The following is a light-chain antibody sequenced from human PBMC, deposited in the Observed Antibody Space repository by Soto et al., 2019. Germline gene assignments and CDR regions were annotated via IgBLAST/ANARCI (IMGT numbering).Light chain of an antibody. J-gene: IGLJ1*01. V-gene: IGLV2-14*01. CDR2: EVS. CDR3: ISYTGDSSTYV. CDR1: ISDVGTYNY. Sequence: QSARTQPASLSGSPGQSITISCTGTISDVGTYNYVSWYQHHPGKAPKLMIYEVSNRPSGVSNRFSGSKSGNTASLTISGLQAEDEAHYYCISYTGDSSTYVFGTGTKVTVL.